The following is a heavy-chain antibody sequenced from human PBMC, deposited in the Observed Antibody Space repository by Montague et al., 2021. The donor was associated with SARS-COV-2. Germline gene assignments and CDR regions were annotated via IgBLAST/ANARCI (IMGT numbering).Heavy chain of an antibody. D-gene: IGHD4-17*01. CDR1: GFTVSSYD. J-gene: IGHJ2*01. Sequence: SLRLSCAASGFTVSSYDLHWVRQATGKGLEWVSAIGTAGDTYYPRSVXXLFTLSRENAKNSLYLQMNSLRAGDTAVYSCARDPGTVTSSWYFDLWGRGTLVTVPS. V-gene: IGHV3-13*01. CDR3: ARDPGTVTSSWYFDL. CDR2: IGTAGDT.